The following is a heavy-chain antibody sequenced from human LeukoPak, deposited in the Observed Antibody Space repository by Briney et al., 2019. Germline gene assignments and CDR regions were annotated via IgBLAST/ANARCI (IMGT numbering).Heavy chain of an antibody. CDR2: ISYDGSNK. Sequence: GRSLRLSCAASGFTFSSYAMHWVRQAPGKGLEWVAVISYDGSNKYYADSVKGRFTISRDNSKNTLYLQMNSLRAEDTAVYYCARAEGARITIFGVVAFDYWGQGTLVTVSP. V-gene: IGHV3-30-3*01. J-gene: IGHJ4*02. D-gene: IGHD3-3*01. CDR1: GFTFSSYA. CDR3: ARAEGARITIFGVVAFDY.